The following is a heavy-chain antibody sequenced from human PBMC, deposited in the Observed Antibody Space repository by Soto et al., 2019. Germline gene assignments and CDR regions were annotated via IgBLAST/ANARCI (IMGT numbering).Heavy chain of an antibody. J-gene: IGHJ6*02. CDR2: IYHSGST. Sequence: SETLSLTCAVSGGSISSSNWWSWVRQPPGKGLEWIGEIYHSGSTNYNPSLKGRVTISVDKSKNQFSLKLSSVTAADTAVYYCARSGSVFTMVRGYYYGMDVWGQGTTVTVSS. V-gene: IGHV4-4*02. D-gene: IGHD3-10*01. CDR1: GGSISSSNW. CDR3: ARSGSVFTMVRGYYYGMDV.